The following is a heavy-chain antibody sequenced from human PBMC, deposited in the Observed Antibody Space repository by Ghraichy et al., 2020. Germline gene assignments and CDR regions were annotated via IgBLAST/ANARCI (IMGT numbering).Heavy chain of an antibody. V-gene: IGHV1-69*02. Sequence: SVKVSCRDSGGSFSSLTFGWVRQAPGQGLEWMGRITPILDIANYAQEFQGRVTITADSSSTTVYMEMSSLRSDDTAVYYCVRVGGHYDSRGYRIEYFQYWGQGTPVIVSS. CDR2: ITPILDIA. D-gene: IGHD3-22*01. CDR3: VRVGGHYDSRGYRIEYFQY. J-gene: IGHJ1*01. CDR1: GGSFSSLT.